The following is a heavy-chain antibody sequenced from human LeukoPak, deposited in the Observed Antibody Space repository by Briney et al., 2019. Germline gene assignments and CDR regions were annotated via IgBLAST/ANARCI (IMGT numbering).Heavy chain of an antibody. Sequence: GGSLRLSCAASGFTFSSYGMHWVRQAPGEGLEWVAVISYDGSNKYYADSVKGRFTISRDNSKNTLYLQMNSLRAEDTAVYYCAKPWFGELSHFDYWGQGTLVTVSS. J-gene: IGHJ4*02. CDR2: ISYDGSNK. CDR3: AKPWFGELSHFDY. D-gene: IGHD3-10*01. CDR1: GFTFSSYG. V-gene: IGHV3-30*18.